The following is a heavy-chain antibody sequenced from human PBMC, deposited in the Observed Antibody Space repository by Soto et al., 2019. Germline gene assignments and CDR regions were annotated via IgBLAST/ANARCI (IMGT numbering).Heavy chain of an antibody. CDR1: GFTFSSYA. CDR3: ARGTYYYDSSGYSQYFDY. V-gene: IGHV3-30-3*01. Sequence: QVQLVESGGGVVQPGRSLRLSCAASGFTFSSYAMHWVRQAPGKGLEWVAVISYDGSNKYYADSVKGRFTISRDNSKNTLYLQMNSLRAEDTAVYYCARGTYYYDSSGYSQYFDYWGQGTLVTVSS. CDR2: ISYDGSNK. J-gene: IGHJ4*02. D-gene: IGHD3-22*01.